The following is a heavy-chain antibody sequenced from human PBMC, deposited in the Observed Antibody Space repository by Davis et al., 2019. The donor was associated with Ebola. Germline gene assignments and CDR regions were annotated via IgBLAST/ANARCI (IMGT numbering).Heavy chain of an antibody. CDR3: AMSADYGDVGVY. CDR1: GFTANIKY. V-gene: IGHV3-53*01. Sequence: PGGSLRLSCAASGFTANIKYMSWVRQAPGKGLEWVSAIYTNDATYYADSVKGRFAISRDTSKNTLFLQINSLRVEDTAVYYCAMSADYGDVGVYWGQGNLVTVSS. J-gene: IGHJ4*02. CDR2: IYTNDAT. D-gene: IGHD4-17*01.